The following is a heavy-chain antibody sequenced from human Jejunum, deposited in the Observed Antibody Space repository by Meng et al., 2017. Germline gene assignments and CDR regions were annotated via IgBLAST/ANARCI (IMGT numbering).Heavy chain of an antibody. CDR2: VNTDNGNT. D-gene: IGHD6-19*01. Sequence: GQRVQSWAEVKKPGASLKVSCKASGYTFTTYFIHWVRQAPGQRLEWMGWVNTDNGNTKYSQKFQDRVTITRDTSASTVYMDLRSLTSEDTAVYYCAVPPCSGGWCYFDYWGQGALVTVSS. CDR3: AVPPCSGGWCYFDY. J-gene: IGHJ4*02. CDR1: GYTFTTYF. V-gene: IGHV1-3*04.